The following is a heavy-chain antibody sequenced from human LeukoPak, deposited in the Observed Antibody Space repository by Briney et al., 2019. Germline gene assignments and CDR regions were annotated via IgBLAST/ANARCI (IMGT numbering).Heavy chain of an antibody. J-gene: IGHJ3*02. CDR1: GGSISSYY. D-gene: IGHD3-3*01. CDR3: ARGRDYDFWSGYYDAFDI. V-gene: IGHV4-59*01. CDR2: IYYSGST. Sequence: PSETLSLTCTVSGGSISSYYWSWIRQPAGKGLEWIGYIYYSGSTNYNPSLKSRVTISVDTSKNQFSLKLSSVTAADTAVYYCARGRDYDFWSGYYDAFDIWGQGTMVTVSS.